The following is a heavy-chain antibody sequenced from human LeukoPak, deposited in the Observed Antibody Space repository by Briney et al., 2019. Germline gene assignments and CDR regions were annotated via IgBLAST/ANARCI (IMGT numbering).Heavy chain of an antibody. CDR2: ISSSSSYI. J-gene: IGHJ4*02. V-gene: IGHV3-21*01. CDR3: ARADSSGWYFDY. D-gene: IGHD6-19*01. CDR1: GFTFSSYE. Sequence: GSLRLSCAASGFTFSSYEMNWVRQAPGKGLEWVSSISSSSSYIYYADSVKGRFTISRDNAKNSLYLQMNSLRAEDTAVYYCARADSSGWYFDYWGQGTLVTVSS.